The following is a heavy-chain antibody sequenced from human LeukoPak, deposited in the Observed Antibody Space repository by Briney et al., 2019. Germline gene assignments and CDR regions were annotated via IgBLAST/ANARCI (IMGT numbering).Heavy chain of an antibody. CDR3: ARDRTQQLVRVYYYYYGMDV. J-gene: IGHJ6*02. CDR1: GFTFSSYS. CDR2: ISGSSSFK. V-gene: IGHV3-21*01. Sequence: GGSLGLSCAASGFTFSSYSMNWVRQAPGKGLEWVSSISGSSSFKYYVDSVKGRFTISRDNSKNTLYLQMNSLRAEDTAVYYCARDRTQQLVRVYYYYYGMDVWGQGTTVTVSS. D-gene: IGHD6-13*01.